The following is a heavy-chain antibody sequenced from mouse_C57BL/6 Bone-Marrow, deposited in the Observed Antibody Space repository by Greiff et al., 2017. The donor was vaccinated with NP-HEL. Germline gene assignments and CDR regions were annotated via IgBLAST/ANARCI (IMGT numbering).Heavy chain of an antibody. J-gene: IGHJ1*03. CDR3: ARKGLFYYGSRYFDV. Sequence: QVQLQQPGTELVKPGASVKLSCKASGYTFTSYWMHWVKQRPGQGLEWIGNINPSNGGTNYNEKFKSKATLTVDKSSSTAYMQLSSLTSEDSAVYYCARKGLFYYGSRYFDVWGTGTTVTVSS. D-gene: IGHD2-2*01. CDR1: GYTFTSYW. V-gene: IGHV1-53*01. CDR2: INPSNGGT.